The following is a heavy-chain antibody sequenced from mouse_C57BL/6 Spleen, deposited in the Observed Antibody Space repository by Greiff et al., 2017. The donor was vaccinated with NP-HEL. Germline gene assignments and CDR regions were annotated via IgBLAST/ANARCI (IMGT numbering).Heavy chain of an antibody. D-gene: IGHD1-1*01. V-gene: IGHV1-81*01. J-gene: IGHJ4*01. Sequence: VKLQQSGAELARPGASVKLSCKASGYTFTSYGISWVKQRTGQGLEWIGEIYPRSGNTYYNEKFKGKATLTADKSSSTAYMELRSLTSEDSAVYFCARCYDYYAMDYWGQGTSVTVSS. CDR1: GYTFTSYG. CDR2: IYPRSGNT. CDR3: ARCYDYYAMDY.